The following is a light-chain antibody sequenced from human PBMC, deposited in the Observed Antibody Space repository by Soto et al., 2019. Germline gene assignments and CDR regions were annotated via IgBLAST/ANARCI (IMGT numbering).Light chain of an antibody. Sequence: QSVLTQPPSASGAPGQRVTLSCIGGSSNVGFNAVNLYQQLPGAAPKLLIHGNSQRPSGVPDRFSGSKSGTSASLAIIGLRAEDEAHYYCAAWDDSLRGVVFGGGTK. V-gene: IGLV1-47*02. CDR3: AAWDDSLRGVV. CDR2: GNS. J-gene: IGLJ3*02. CDR1: SSNVGFNA.